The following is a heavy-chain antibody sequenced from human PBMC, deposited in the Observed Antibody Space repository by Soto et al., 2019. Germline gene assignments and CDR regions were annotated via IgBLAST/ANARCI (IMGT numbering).Heavy chain of an antibody. Sequence: GGSLRLSCVASGFTFTNAWMTWVRQAPGKGLDWVGRIKSKTDGGTTDYAAPMEGRFTISRDDSKNMLYLRLNSLKTEDTAVYYCATNKRAYYSEYFYYGLDVWGQGTTVTVSS. J-gene: IGHJ6*02. CDR2: IKSKTDGGTT. D-gene: IGHD3-22*01. CDR3: ATNKRAYYSEYFYYGLDV. V-gene: IGHV3-15*07. CDR1: GFTFTNAW.